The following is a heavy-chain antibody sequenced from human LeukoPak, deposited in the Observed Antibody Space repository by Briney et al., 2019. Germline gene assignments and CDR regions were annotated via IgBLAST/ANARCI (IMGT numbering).Heavy chain of an antibody. CDR1: GGSISRTSYY. D-gene: IGHD3-10*01. V-gene: IGHV4-39*01. Sequence: SSETLSPTCTVSGGSISRTSYYSGWIRQPPGKGLEWIATIYYSGSTYYNPSLKSRVTISADTSKNQFSLKLSSVTAADTAVYYCARLTSGHFDYWGQGTLVTVSS. J-gene: IGHJ4*02. CDR3: ARLTSGHFDY. CDR2: IYYSGST.